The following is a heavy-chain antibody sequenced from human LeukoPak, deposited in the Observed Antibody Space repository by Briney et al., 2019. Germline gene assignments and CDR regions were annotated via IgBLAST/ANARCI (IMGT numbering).Heavy chain of an antibody. D-gene: IGHD3-22*01. CDR3: ARGLYYYDSSGYYRSPHAFDI. V-gene: IGHV3-53*01. CDR1: GFTVSSNY. CDR2: IYSGGST. Sequence: GGSLRLSCAASGFTVSSNYMRWVRQAPGKGLEWVSVIYSGGSTYYADSVKGRFTISRDTSKNTRYLQRNSLRAEDTAVYYCARGLYYYDSSGYYRSPHAFDIWGQGTMVTVSS. J-gene: IGHJ3*02.